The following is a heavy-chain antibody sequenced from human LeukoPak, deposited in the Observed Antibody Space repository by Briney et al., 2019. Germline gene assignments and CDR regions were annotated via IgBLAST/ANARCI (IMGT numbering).Heavy chain of an antibody. Sequence: PSQTLSLTCTVSGGSISSGSYYWSWIRQPAGKGLEWIGHIYTSGGTNYNPSLRGRVTLSLDTSKNQFSLKLTSVTAADTAVYYCARELANWGQGTLVAVSS. CDR3: ARELAN. CDR2: IYTSGGT. V-gene: IGHV4-61*09. J-gene: IGHJ4*02. CDR1: GGSISSGSYY.